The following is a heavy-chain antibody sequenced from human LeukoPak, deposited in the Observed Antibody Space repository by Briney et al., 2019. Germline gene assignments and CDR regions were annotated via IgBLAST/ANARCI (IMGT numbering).Heavy chain of an antibody. CDR1: GFTFSSYA. D-gene: IGHD6-13*01. V-gene: IGHV3-23*01. J-gene: IGHJ4*02. Sequence: PGGSLRLSCAASGFTFSSYAMSWVRRAPGKGLEWVSTISGGATNTYYAGSVKGRFTISRDNSKNTLYLQMNSLRAEDTAVYYCAKDVLPAAGYYFDSWGQGTLVTVSS. CDR2: ISGGATNT. CDR3: AKDVLPAAGYYFDS.